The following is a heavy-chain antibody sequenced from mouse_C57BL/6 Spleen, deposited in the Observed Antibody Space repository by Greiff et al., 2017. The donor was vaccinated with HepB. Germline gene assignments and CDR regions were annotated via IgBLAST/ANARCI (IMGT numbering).Heavy chain of an antibody. CDR2: IRNKANGYTT. CDR1: GFTFTDYY. J-gene: IGHJ2*01. Sequence: EVMLVESGGGLVQPGGSLSLSCAASGFTFTDYYMSWVRQPPGKALEWLGFIRNKANGYTTEYSASVKGRFTNSRDNSQSILYLQMNALSAEDSATYYCARSLSYDYWGQGTTLTVSS. D-gene: IGHD2-10*01. CDR3: ARSLSYDY. V-gene: IGHV7-3*01.